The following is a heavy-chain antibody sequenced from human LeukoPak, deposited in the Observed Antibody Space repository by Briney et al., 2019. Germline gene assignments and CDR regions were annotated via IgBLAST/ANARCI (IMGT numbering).Heavy chain of an antibody. J-gene: IGHJ6*02. V-gene: IGHV3-48*04. CDR1: GFTFSSYG. CDR2: ITGSGSTK. D-gene: IGHD2-15*01. CDR3: ARAALGMDV. Sequence: PGRSLRLSCAASGFTFSSYGMHWVRQAPGKGLEWVSYITGSGSTKYYADSVRGRFTISRDNAKISLYLQMNRLRAEDTAIYYCARAALGMDVWGQGTTVTVSS.